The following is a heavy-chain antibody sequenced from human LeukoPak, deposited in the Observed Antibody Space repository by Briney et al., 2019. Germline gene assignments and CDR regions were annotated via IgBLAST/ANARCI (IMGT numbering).Heavy chain of an antibody. CDR1: GFTFSSYA. V-gene: IGHV3-23*01. CDR2: ISGSGGST. Sequence: GGSLRLSCAASGFTFSSYAMSWVRQAPGKGLEWVSAISGSGGSTYYADSVKGRFTISRDNSKNTLYLQMNSLRAEDTAVYYCAKVTDDGGSVGGELTFDYWGQGTLVTVSS. D-gene: IGHD1-26*01. CDR3: AKVTDDGGSVGGELTFDY. J-gene: IGHJ4*02.